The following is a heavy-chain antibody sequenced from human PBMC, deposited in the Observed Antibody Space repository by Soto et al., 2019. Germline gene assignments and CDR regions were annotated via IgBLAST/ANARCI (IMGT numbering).Heavy chain of an antibody. Sequence: LRLSCAASGFTFTNAWINWVRQAPGKGLEWVGRIKSKTDGGTTDFAAAVKGRFAISRDDSNNMVYLQMNSLKTEDTGIYYCTTDSYSTMEIVRFDFWGHGTLVTVSS. CDR2: IKSKTDGGTT. J-gene: IGHJ4*01. CDR3: TTDSYSTMEIVRFDF. D-gene: IGHD5-12*01. V-gene: IGHV3-15*07. CDR1: GFTFTNAW.